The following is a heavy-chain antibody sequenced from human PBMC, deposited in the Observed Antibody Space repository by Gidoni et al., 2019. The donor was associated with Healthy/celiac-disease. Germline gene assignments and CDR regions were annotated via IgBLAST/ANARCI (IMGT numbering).Heavy chain of an antibody. Sequence: QLQLQESGPGLVKPSETLSLTCTVHGGSISSSSYYWGWIRQPPGKGLEWIGSIYFSGSTYYNPALKSRVTISVDTSKNQFSLKLSSVTAADTAVYYCAREKITMVRGVLDYWGQGTLVTVSS. CDR1: GGSISSSSYY. CDR2: IYFSGST. D-gene: IGHD3-10*01. J-gene: IGHJ4*02. CDR3: AREKITMVRGVLDY. V-gene: IGHV4-39*07.